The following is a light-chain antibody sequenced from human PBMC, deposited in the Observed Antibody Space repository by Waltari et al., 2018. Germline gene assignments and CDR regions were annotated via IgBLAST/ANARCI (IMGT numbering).Light chain of an antibody. V-gene: IGLV3-21*02. CDR3: QVWDSGSNHYV. J-gene: IGLJ1*01. CDR2: DDG. Sequence: SYALTQPPSVSVAPGQTARITCAGDKVGSNTVHWYQHKPGQAPVLVVYDDGDRPSGVPERFSGSNSGNTAALTISRVDAGDEAEYYCQVWDSGSNHYVFGTVTKVTVL. CDR1: KVGSNT.